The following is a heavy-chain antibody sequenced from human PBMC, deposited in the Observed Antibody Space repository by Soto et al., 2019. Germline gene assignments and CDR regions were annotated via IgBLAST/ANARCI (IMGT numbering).Heavy chain of an antibody. D-gene: IGHD3-22*01. CDR1: GFTFGYYW. Sequence: GGSLRLSCAASGFTFGYYWMSWVRQAPGKGLEWVANIQEEGNEIYYVDSVKGRFTISRDNGRTSLFLQMNSLRAEDTAVYYCARVLDSSGYPYYHHAMDIWGQGTTVTVSS. CDR3: ARVLDSSGYPYYHHAMDI. J-gene: IGHJ6*02. V-gene: IGHV3-7*01. CDR2: IQEEGNEI.